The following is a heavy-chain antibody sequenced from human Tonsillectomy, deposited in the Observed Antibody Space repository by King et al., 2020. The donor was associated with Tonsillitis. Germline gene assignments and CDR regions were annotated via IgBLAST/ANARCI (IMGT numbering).Heavy chain of an antibody. Sequence: VQLVESGAEVKKPGASVKVSCKASGYSFTGYYMHWVRQAPGQGLEWMGIINPSGGSTSYAQKFQGRVTMTRDTSTSTVYMELSSLRSEDTAVYYCARDALIVVVPAARFDYWGQGTLVTVSS. V-gene: IGHV1-46*01. D-gene: IGHD2-2*01. CDR2: INPSGGST. J-gene: IGHJ4*02. CDR1: GYSFTGYY. CDR3: ARDALIVVVPAARFDY.